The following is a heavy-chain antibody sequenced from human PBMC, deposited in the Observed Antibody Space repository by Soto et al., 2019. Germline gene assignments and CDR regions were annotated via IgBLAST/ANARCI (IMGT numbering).Heavy chain of an antibody. V-gene: IGHV5-51*01. D-gene: IGHD3-9*01. J-gene: IGHJ4*02. CDR2: IYPGDSDT. CDR1: GYSFTSYW. CDR3: ARPQDYDILTGYPYYFDY. Sequence: GESLKISCKGSGYSFTSYWIGWVRQMPGKGLEWMGIIYPGDSDTRYSPSFQGQVTISADKSISTAYLQWSSLKASDTAMYYCARPQDYDILTGYPYYFDYWGQGTLVTVSS.